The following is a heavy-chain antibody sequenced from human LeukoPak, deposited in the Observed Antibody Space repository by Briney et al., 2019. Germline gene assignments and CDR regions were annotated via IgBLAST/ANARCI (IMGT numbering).Heavy chain of an antibody. D-gene: IGHD5-18*01. V-gene: IGHV4-34*01. CDR2: INHSGST. CDR1: GGSFSGYY. J-gene: IGHJ4*02. CDR3: ARGAAYSYGYLTDY. Sequence: SETLSLTCAVYGGSFSGYYWSWIRQPPGKGLEWIGEINHSGSTNYNPSLKSRVTISVDTSKNQFSLKLSSVTAADTAVYYCARGAAYSYGYLTDYWGKGTLVTVSS.